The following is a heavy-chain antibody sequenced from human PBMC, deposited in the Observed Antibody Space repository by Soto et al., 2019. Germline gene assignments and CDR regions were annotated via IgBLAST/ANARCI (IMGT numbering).Heavy chain of an antibody. CDR2: IIPIFGTA. J-gene: IGHJ5*02. Sequence: QVQLVQSGAEVKKPGSSVKVSCKASGGTFSSYAISWVRQAPGQGLEWMGGIIPIFGTANYAQKFQGRVKITADESTSTAYMALGSLRSEDTAVYYCASSLTGTTGWFDPWGQGTLVTVSS. CDR1: GGTFSSYA. CDR3: ASSLTGTTGWFDP. V-gene: IGHV1-69*01. D-gene: IGHD1-7*01.